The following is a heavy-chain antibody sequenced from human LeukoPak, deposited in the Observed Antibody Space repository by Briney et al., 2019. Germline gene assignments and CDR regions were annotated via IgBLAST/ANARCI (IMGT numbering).Heavy chain of an antibody. D-gene: IGHD3-22*01. Sequence: PGGSLRLSCAASGFTFSTYAMHWVRQAPGKGLEWVAVIYYDGSSRYYADSVKGRFTISRDNSKNTLYLQMNSLRAEDTAVYYCAKDQDYYDSSGLDYWGQGTLVTVSS. J-gene: IGHJ4*02. CDR3: AKDQDYYDSSGLDY. V-gene: IGHV3-33*06. CDR2: IYYDGSSR. CDR1: GFTFSTYA.